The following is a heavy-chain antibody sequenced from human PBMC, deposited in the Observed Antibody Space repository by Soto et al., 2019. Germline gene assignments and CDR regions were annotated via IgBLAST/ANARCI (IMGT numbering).Heavy chain of an antibody. CDR1: GFSLITSGVG. Sequence: HITLKESGPTLVEPTQTLTLTCAFSGFSLITSGVGVGWIRQPPGKALEWLAFIYWDDDKRYNPSLRTRLSIIKDTSANQVVLIMTNIDPVDTGTYFCAYRQQYRGSWDSGWFDPWGQGTLVTVSS. CDR3: AYRQQYRGSWDSGWFDP. CDR2: IYWDDDK. J-gene: IGHJ5*02. D-gene: IGHD5-12*01. V-gene: IGHV2-5*02.